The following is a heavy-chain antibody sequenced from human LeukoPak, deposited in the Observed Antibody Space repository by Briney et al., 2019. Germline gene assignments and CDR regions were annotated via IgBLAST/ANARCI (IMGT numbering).Heavy chain of an antibody. CDR3: ARGYPLDWNYFDY. J-gene: IGHJ4*02. CDR2: INAGNGNT. V-gene: IGHV1-18*01. Sequence: ASVKVSCKASGYTFTSYGISWVRQAPGQRLEWMGWINAGNGNTKYSQKFQGRVTITRDTSASTVYMELSSLRSEDSAVYYCARGYPLDWNYFDYWGQGTLVTVSS. D-gene: IGHD3/OR15-3a*01. CDR1: GYTFTSYG.